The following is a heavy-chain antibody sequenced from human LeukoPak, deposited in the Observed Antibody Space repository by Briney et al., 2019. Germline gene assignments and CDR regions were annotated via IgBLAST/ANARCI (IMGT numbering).Heavy chain of an antibody. CDR1: GYSISSGYC. Sequence: SETLSLTCTVSGYSISSGYCWGWVRQPPGKGLGWIGSIYYSGSTYYNPSLKSRVTISVDTSKNHFSLKLSSVTAADTAVYYCARGKAVAGTYYFDYWGQGTLVTVSS. J-gene: IGHJ4*02. CDR2: IYYSGST. D-gene: IGHD6-19*01. V-gene: IGHV4-38-2*02. CDR3: ARGKAVAGTYYFDY.